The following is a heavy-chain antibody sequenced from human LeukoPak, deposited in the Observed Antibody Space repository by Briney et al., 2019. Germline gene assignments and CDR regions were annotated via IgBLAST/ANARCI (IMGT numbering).Heavy chain of an antibody. D-gene: IGHD2-2*01. CDR2: IHYSRGA. Sequence: PSQTLSLTCTVSGGSISSPNYFWSWLRQHPGKVLEWIAYIHYSRGAYYNPSLESRVTMSVDSSKNQFSLKLSSVTAADTALYYCAREVDVPSTSDAFDIWGQGTMVTVSS. CDR1: GGSISSPNYF. J-gene: IGHJ3*02. CDR3: AREVDVPSTSDAFDI. V-gene: IGHV4-31*03.